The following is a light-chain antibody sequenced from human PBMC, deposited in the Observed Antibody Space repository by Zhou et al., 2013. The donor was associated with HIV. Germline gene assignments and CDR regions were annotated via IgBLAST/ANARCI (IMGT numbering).Light chain of an antibody. Sequence: EIVLTQSPATLSLSPGERATLSCRASQSVSNFLAWYQQKPGQAPRLLIYDSVNRATGIPARFSGRGSGTDFTLTISSLQPEDFATYYCQQAKSLPLTFGGGTTVEIK. CDR1: QSVSNF. CDR2: DSV. J-gene: IGKJ4*01. CDR3: QQAKSLPLT. V-gene: IGKV3-11*01.